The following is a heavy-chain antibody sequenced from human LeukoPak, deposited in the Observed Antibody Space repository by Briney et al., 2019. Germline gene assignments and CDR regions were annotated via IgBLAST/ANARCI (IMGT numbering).Heavy chain of an antibody. CDR1: GGSISSGSYY. V-gene: IGHV4-61*02. CDR3: ASLHYYDSSGSRKAYYMDV. J-gene: IGHJ6*03. CDR2: IYTSGST. D-gene: IGHD3-22*01. Sequence: SQTLSLTCTVSGGSISSGSYYWSWIRQPAGKGLEGFGRIYTSGSTNYNPSLKRRVTISVDTSKNQFSLKLSSVTAADTAVYYCASLHYYDSSGSRKAYYMDVWGKGTTVTIPS.